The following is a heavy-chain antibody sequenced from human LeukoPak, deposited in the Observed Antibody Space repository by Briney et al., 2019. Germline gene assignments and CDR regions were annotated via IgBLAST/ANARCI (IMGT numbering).Heavy chain of an antibody. CDR3: ASGIAGPNYYYYYMDV. D-gene: IGHD6-13*01. CDR2: ISISSNYI. V-gene: IGHV3-21*01. J-gene: IGHJ6*03. CDR1: GFSFSSYN. Sequence: KPGGSLRLSCEASGFSFSSYNMDWVRQAPGKGLEWVSSISISSNYIYYPDSLKGRFTISRDNAKNSLYLQMNSLRAEDTAVYYCASGIAGPNYYYYYMDVWGKGTTVTVSS.